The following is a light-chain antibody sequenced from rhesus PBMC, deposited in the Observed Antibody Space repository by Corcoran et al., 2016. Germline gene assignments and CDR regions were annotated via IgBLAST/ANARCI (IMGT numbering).Light chain of an antibody. J-gene: IGLJ1*01. CDR1: NIGSTF. Sequence: SYELTQSTSGSVSPGQKASITCGGDNIGSTFVFWFQQKPPQAPVVVMSYDSERPSGIHERFSGSKSGNIATLTISGVEAGDEADYYCHVYYLHSVLYIFGSGTRLTV. CDR2: YDS. V-gene: IGLV3-36*01. CDR3: HVYYLHSVLYI.